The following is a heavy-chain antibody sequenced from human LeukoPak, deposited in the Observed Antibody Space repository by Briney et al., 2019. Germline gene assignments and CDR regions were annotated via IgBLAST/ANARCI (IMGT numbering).Heavy chain of an antibody. V-gene: IGHV3-66*02. Sequence: GSLRLSCAASGLTVSSNYMSWVRQAPGKGLEWVSVIYSDDSTYYADSVRGRFTISRDNSKNTLYLQVNSLRAEDTAVYYCARDGRVGATRLNIWGQGTMVTVSS. CDR1: GLTVSSNY. D-gene: IGHD1-26*01. J-gene: IGHJ3*02. CDR3: ARDGRVGATRLNI. CDR2: IYSDDST.